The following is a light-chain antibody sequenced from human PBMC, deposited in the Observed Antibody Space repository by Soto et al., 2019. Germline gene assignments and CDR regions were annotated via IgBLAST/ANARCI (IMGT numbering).Light chain of an antibody. CDR2: GAS. Sequence: EIVLTQSPGTLSLSPGERATLSCRASQSVSSSYLAWYQQKPGQAPRLLIYGASSRATGIPDRFSGSGSGTDFTLSISRLEPEDFAVYYRQQYGSSPATFGQGTLMEIK. CDR3: QQYGSSPAT. V-gene: IGKV3-20*01. CDR1: QSVSSSY. J-gene: IGKJ5*01.